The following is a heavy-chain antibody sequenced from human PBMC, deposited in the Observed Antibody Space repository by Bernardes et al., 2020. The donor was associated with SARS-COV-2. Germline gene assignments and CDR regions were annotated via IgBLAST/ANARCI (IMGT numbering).Heavy chain of an antibody. Sequence: TLSLTCDVSGYFISSNYFWAWIRQSPGKGLEWIGNIFHNGKTYYNPSLKSRVTISVDTSKNQFSLKVNSVTAADTAVYYCARELLVATTGYYYGMDVWGQGTTVIVSS. J-gene: IGHJ6*02. CDR3: ARELLVATTGYYYGMDV. V-gene: IGHV4-38-2*02. CDR1: GYFISSNYF. CDR2: IFHNGKT. D-gene: IGHD5-12*01.